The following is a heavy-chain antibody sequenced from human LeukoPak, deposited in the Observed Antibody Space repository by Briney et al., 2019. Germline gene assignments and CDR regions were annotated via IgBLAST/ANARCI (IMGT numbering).Heavy chain of an antibody. CDR2: IYPGDSDT. D-gene: IGHD2-15*01. J-gene: IGHJ4*02. V-gene: IGHV5-51*01. CDR3: ARPGYCSGGSCYAYFDY. CDR1: GYSFTSYW. Sequence: KSGESLKISCKGSGYSFTSYWIGWVRQMPGKGLEWLGNIYPGDSDTRYSPSFHGQVTISADKSISTASLQWSSLKASDTAMYFCARPGYCSGGSCYAYFDYWGQGTLVTVSS.